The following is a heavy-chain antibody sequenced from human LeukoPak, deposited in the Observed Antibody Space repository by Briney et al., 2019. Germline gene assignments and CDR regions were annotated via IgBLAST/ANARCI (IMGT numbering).Heavy chain of an antibody. V-gene: IGHV3-23*01. Sequence: GGSLRLPCAASGFTFSSYSMSWVRQAPGKGLEWVSAISGSGGSTYYADSVKGRFTISRDNSKNTLYLQMNSLRAEDTAVYYCAKDNYYGSGSSDYWGQGTLVTVSS. CDR1: GFTFSSYS. CDR3: AKDNYYGSGSSDY. J-gene: IGHJ4*02. CDR2: ISGSGGST. D-gene: IGHD3-10*01.